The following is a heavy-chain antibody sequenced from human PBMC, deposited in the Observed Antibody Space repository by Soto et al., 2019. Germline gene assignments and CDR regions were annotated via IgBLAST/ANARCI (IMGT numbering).Heavy chain of an antibody. V-gene: IGHV3-30*18. CDR1: GFTFSSYG. J-gene: IGHJ4*02. CDR2: ISYDGSNK. Sequence: QVQLVESGGGVVQPGRSLRLSCAASGFTFSSYGMHWVRQAPGKGLERVAVISYDGSNKYYADSVKGRFTISRDNSKNTLYLQMNSLRAEDTAVYYCAKDWATLTRYYFDYWGQGTLVTVSS. CDR3: AKDWATLTRYYFDY. D-gene: IGHD3-16*01.